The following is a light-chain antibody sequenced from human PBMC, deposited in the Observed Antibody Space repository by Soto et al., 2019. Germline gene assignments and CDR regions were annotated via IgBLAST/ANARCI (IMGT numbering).Light chain of an antibody. Sequence: EIVMTPSPASVSISVGEVSTLTSRAIQSVSRNYLAWYQQKPGQAPRLLIYGASSRATGIPDRFSGSGSGTDFTLTIWRLEPEDFAVYYCQRYGSPYPWTFGEGTKVDIK. CDR3: QRYGSPYPWT. CDR2: GAS. CDR1: QSVSRNY. V-gene: IGKV3-20*01. J-gene: IGKJ1*01.